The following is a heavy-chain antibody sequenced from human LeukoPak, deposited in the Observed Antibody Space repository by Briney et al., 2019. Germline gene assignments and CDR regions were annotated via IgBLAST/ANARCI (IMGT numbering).Heavy chain of an antibody. J-gene: IGHJ4*02. Sequence: GGSLRLSCAASGFTFSSYWMSWVRQAPGKGLEWVANIKQDGSEKYYVDSVKGRFTISRDNAKNSLYLQMNSLRDEDTAVYYCAKHRFESGGYHSTDWGQGTLVTVSS. CDR3: AKHRFESGGYHSTD. CDR1: GFTFSSYW. CDR2: IKQDGSEK. D-gene: IGHD3-22*01. V-gene: IGHV3-7*03.